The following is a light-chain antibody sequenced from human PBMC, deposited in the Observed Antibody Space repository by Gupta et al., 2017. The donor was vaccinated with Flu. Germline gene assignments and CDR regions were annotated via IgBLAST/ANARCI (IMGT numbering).Light chain of an antibody. CDR3: QVWDSDTDHVV. CDR2: DAS. V-gene: IGLV3-21*02. Sequence: SNVLPQPYSVSVAPGQPGGISYGDTNIGSKNVHWYQQKPGQAPVLVVVDASDRPAGIPERFSGSNSGNTATMTSIRVEAGDEDDYSGQVWDSDTDHVVFGGGTKLTVL. CDR1: NIGSKN. J-gene: IGLJ2*01.